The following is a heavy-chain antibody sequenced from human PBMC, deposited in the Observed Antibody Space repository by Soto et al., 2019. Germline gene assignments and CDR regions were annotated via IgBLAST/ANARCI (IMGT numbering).Heavy chain of an antibody. J-gene: IGHJ4*02. CDR1: GGTFSSYA. V-gene: IGHV1-69*10. CDR2: IIPIFGIA. CDR3: ARGVGGSGYYYEGFDY. D-gene: IGHD3-22*01. Sequence: ASVKVSCKASGGTFSSYAISWVRQAPGQGLEWMGGIIPIFGIANYAQKFQGRVTITADKSTSTAYMELSSLRSEDTAVYYCARGVGGSGYYYEGFDYWGQGTLVTVSS.